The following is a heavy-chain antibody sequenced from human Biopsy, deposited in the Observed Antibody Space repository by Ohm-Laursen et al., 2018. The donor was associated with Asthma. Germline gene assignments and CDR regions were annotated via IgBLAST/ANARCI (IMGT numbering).Heavy chain of an antibody. CDR1: GASIKSVDHY. CDR2: IHYRGSP. J-gene: IGHJ5*02. CDR3: ARTSVAASSNWYDP. Sequence: TLSLTWTVSGASIKSVDHYWSWLRQPPGKGLEWFEFIHYRGSPSYNPSLKSGVTIAVDNSKNQLSLKLRSVTAADTAVYYCARTSVAASSNWYDPWGQGTLVTVSS. D-gene: IGHD6-19*01. V-gene: IGHV4-30-4*01.